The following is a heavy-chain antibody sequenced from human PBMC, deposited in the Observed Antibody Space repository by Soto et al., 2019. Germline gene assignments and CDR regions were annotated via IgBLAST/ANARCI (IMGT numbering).Heavy chain of an antibody. V-gene: IGHV3-33*01. CDR1: GFTFNSYG. Sequence: QVHLVESGGGVVQPGRSLRVSCAASGFTFNSYGMHWVRQAPGKGLEWVAVIWYDGSNKYYADSVEGRFTISRDNSKNTVHRQMNSVRAEDMAVYYCARGEGYAYGYLTYWGQGTLVTVSS. J-gene: IGHJ4*02. D-gene: IGHD5-18*01. CDR3: ARGEGYAYGYLTY. CDR2: IWYDGSNK.